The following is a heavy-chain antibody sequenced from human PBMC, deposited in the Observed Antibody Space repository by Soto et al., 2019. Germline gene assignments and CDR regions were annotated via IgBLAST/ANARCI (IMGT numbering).Heavy chain of an antibody. CDR3: ARALRGDY. J-gene: IGHJ4*02. V-gene: IGHV4-59*01. CDR1: GGSMINVY. Sequence: SETLSLTCTVSGGSMINVYWSWIRQPPGKGLEWVGYIYYTGSTKYNPSLESRVTMSVDTSKNQFSLKLSSVTAADTAVYYCARALRGDYWGQGTLVTVSS. D-gene: IGHD3-10*01. CDR2: IYYTGST.